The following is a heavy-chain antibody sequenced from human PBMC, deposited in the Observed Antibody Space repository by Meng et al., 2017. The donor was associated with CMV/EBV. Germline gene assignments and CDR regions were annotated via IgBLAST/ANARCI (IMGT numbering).Heavy chain of an antibody. CDR3: ARVTDFWSTPWGFDP. CDR1: GYTFTGYY. D-gene: IGHD3-3*01. V-gene: IGHV1-2*02. Sequence: ASVKVSCKASGYTFTGYYMHWVRQAPGQGLEWMVWINANSGGTNYAVKFQGRVTMTRDTSITTAYMELSRLRSDDTAVYYCARVTDFWSTPWGFDPWGQGTLVTVSS. J-gene: IGHJ5*01. CDR2: INANSGGT.